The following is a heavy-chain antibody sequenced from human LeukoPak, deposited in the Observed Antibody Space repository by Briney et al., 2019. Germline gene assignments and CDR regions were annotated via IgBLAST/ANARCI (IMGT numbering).Heavy chain of an antibody. D-gene: IGHD3-22*01. J-gene: IGHJ4*02. Sequence: PGGSLRLSCAGSGFTFSSYSMHWVRQAPGRGLEWVGRTRNKANSYTTEYAASVKGRFTISRDDSKNSLSLQMNSLKTEDTAVYYCARATYYYDSSGYHYFDYWGQGTLVTVSS. CDR2: TRNKANSYTT. CDR3: ARATYYYDSSGYHYFDY. V-gene: IGHV3-72*01. CDR1: GFTFSSYS.